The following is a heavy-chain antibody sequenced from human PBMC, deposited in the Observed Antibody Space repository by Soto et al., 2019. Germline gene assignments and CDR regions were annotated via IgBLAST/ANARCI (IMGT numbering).Heavy chain of an antibody. CDR2: MNPNSGNT. CDR3: AGWAVWKSSNGVDV. CDR1: GYTFTSYD. D-gene: IGHD3-16*01. J-gene: IGHJ6*02. Sequence: ASVKVSCKASGYTFTSYDINWVRQATGQGLEWMGWMNPNSGNTGYAQKFQGRVTMTRNTSISTAYMELSSLRSEDTAVYYCAGWAVWKSSNGVDVWGQGARDTVSS. V-gene: IGHV1-8*01.